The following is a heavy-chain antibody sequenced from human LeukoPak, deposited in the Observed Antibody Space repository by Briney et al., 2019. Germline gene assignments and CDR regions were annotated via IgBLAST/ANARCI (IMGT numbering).Heavy chain of an antibody. CDR2: ISSSSSYI. J-gene: IGHJ4*02. CDR3: AKDMNTVTTTFDY. CDR1: GFTFSSYS. D-gene: IGHD4-17*01. V-gene: IGHV3-21*01. Sequence: GGSLRLSCAASGFTFSSYSMNWVRQAPGKGLEWVSSISSSSSYIYYADSVKGRFTISRDNAKNSLYLQMNSLRAEDTAVYYCAKDMNTVTTTFDYWGQGTLVTVSS.